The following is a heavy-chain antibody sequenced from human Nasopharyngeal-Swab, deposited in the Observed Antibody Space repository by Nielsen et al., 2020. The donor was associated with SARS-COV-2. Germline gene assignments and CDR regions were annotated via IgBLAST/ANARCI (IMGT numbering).Heavy chain of an antibody. D-gene: IGHD2-21*02. CDR1: GFTFSTYA. Sequence: GESLKISCTASGFTFSTYAMSWVRQAQGKGLEWVSALSCSGFSTYYADSVKGRFNISRDNYKNTLYLQMNSLRAGDTAVYYCVVGDDEGGYYFDYWGKGTLVTVSS. J-gene: IGHJ4*02. CDR3: VVGDDEGGYYFDY. CDR2: LSCSGFST. V-gene: IGHV3-23*01.